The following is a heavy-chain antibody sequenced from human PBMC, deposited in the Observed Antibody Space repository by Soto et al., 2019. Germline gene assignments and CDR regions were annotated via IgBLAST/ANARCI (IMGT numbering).Heavy chain of an antibody. CDR2: IGGRATSA. CDR1: GLTFSNYA. D-gene: IGHD3-22*01. V-gene: IGHV3-23*01. Sequence: EVQLLESGGGLVQPGGSLRLSCAASGLTFSNYAMSWVRQSPGKGLEWVSGIGGRATSAYYADSVKGRFAISRDNSYNTLFLQLYSLRAEDTAVYYCAKSRYSDSSGDFYDFWVQGTVVSVSS. CDR3: AKSRYSDSSGDFYDF. J-gene: IGHJ4*02.